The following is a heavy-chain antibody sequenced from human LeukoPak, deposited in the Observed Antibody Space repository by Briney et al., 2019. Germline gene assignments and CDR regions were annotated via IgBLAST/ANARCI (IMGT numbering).Heavy chain of an antibody. D-gene: IGHD3-10*01. Sequence: PGGSLRLSCAASGFSIGTYYMSWVRQAPGKGLEWVANIKQDGSEKHYVDSVKGRSTISRDNSKNSLYLQMSSLRAEDTAVYYCARDPRGSEYSHFDSWGQGTLVTVSS. CDR1: GFSIGTYY. CDR3: ARDPRGSEYSHFDS. V-gene: IGHV3-7*01. J-gene: IGHJ4*02. CDR2: IKQDGSEK.